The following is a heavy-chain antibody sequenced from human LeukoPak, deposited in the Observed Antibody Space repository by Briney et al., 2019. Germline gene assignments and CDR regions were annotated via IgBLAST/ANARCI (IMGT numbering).Heavy chain of an antibody. CDR3: AKDIGIQLWPLYYYYGMDV. V-gene: IGHV3-43*02. CDR2: ISGDGGST. D-gene: IGHD5-18*01. CDR1: GFTFDDYA. J-gene: IGHJ6*02. Sequence: PGGSLRLSCAASGFTFDDYAMHWVRQAPGKGLEWVSLISGDGGSTYYADSVKGRFTISRDNSKNSLYLQMNSLRTEDTALYYCAKDIGIQLWPLYYYYGMDVWGQGTTVTVSS.